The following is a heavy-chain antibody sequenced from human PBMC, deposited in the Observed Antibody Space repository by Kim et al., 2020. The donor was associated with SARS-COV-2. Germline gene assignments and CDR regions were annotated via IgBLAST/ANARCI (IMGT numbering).Heavy chain of an antibody. J-gene: IGHJ6*01. Sequence: SETLSLTCTVSGGSLSSSSYYWGWIRQPPGKGLEWIGTAYYIGNTYYNPSLKSRVTISVDTSKNQFSLKLGSVTAADMAVYYCARHQRYSSGCYGAFYY. V-gene: IGHV4-39*01. CDR3: ARHQRYSSGCYGAFYY. CDR1: GGSLSSSSYY. CDR2: AYYIGNT. D-gene: IGHD6-19*01.